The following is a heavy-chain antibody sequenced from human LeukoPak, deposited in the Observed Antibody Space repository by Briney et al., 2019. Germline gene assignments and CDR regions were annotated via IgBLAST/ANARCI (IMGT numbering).Heavy chain of an antibody. Sequence: GGSLRLSCAASGFTFSNYGMHWVRQAPGKGLEWVAVIWYDGSNKYYADSVKGRFTISRDNSKNTLYLQMNSLRAEDTAVYYCARALGTLVRGVIDYYGMDVWGQGTTVTVSS. CDR1: GFTFSNYG. V-gene: IGHV3-33*01. D-gene: IGHD3-10*01. CDR3: ARALGTLVRGVIDYYGMDV. CDR2: IWYDGSNK. J-gene: IGHJ6*02.